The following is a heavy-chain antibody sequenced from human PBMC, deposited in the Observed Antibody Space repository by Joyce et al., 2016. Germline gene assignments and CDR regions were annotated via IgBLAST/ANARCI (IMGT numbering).Heavy chain of an antibody. Sequence: EVQLLESGGGLAKPGGSLRLSCAVSGFTFGRHTMNWVRQAPGKGLEWISSITSLGTYVFYADSVKSRFTISRDNAKNLLHLQMDSLRAEDTAVYYCARDHQLSTPPFDYWGQGVLVTVSS. J-gene: IGHJ4*02. CDR3: ARDHQLSTPPFDY. D-gene: IGHD2-15*01. CDR1: GFTFGRHT. CDR2: ITSLGTYV. V-gene: IGHV3-21*06.